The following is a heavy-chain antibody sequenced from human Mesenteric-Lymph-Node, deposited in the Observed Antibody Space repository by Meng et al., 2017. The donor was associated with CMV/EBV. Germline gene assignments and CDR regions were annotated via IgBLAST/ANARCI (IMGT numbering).Heavy chain of an antibody. J-gene: IGHJ4*02. V-gene: IGHV3-23*01. CDR1: GFNFLNYA. CDR3: AKDPEGY. CDR2: ISASGGSR. Sequence: EVQLLESGGGLAQPGGSVRVSCAVSGFNFLNYAMTWVRQAPGKGLEWVSTISASGGSRYYADSVQGRFSVSRDNYKNTLYLQMNSLRAEDTAVYYCAKDPEGYWGQGTLVTVSS.